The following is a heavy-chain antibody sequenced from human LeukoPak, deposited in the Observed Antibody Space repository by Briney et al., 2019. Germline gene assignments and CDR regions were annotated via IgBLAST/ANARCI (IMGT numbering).Heavy chain of an antibody. CDR1: GGSIRSYY. Sequence: SETLSLTCTVSGGSIRSYYWSWIRQPPGKGLEWIGFIYYSGSTNYSPSLKSRVTISVDTSKYQFSLKLSSVTAADTAVYYCARGATAYYFDYWGQGTLVTVSS. J-gene: IGHJ4*02. CDR2: IYYSGST. CDR3: ARGATAYYFDY. V-gene: IGHV4-59*01.